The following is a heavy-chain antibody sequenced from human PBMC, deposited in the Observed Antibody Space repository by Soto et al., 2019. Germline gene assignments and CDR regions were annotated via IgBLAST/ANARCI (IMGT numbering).Heavy chain of an antibody. CDR3: ARWGEGYDSSGPDDP. CDR1: GGSISSGDYY. D-gene: IGHD3-22*01. Sequence: QVQLQESGPGLVKPSQTLSLTCTVSGGSISSGDYYWSWIRQPPGKGLERIGYIYYSGSTYYNPSLKSRVTISVDTSKNQFALKLRSVTAADTAVYYCARWGEGYDSSGPDDPWGQGTLVTVSS. CDR2: IYYSGST. V-gene: IGHV4-30-4*01. J-gene: IGHJ5*02.